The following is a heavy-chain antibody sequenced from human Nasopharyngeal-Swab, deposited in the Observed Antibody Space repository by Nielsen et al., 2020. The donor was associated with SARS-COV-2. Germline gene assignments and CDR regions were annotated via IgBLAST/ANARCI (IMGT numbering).Heavy chain of an antibody. D-gene: IGHD2-8*02. Sequence: GEPLKISCAASGFTFSDYWLPWVRRAPGKGLVWLSRTNSDGSITGYADSVKGRFTISRDNAKNTLYLQMNSLRAEDTAVYYCARQRTGAVDYWGQGTLVTVYS. CDR2: TNSDGSIT. J-gene: IGHJ4*02. V-gene: IGHV3-74*01. CDR3: ARQRTGAVDY. CDR1: GFTFSDYW.